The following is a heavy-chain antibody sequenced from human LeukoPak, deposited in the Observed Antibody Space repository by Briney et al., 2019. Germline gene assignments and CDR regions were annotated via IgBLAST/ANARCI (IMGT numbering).Heavy chain of an antibody. D-gene: IGHD3-9*01. J-gene: IGHJ4*02. CDR1: GFTFSSYA. CDR2: ISGSGGST. Sequence: GGSLRLSCAASGFTFSSYAMSWVRQAPGKGLEWVSAISGSGGSTYYADSVKGRFTISRDNSKNTLYLQMNSLRAEDTAVYYCAKDSELRYFDWLLFSDYWGQGTLVTVSS. CDR3: AKDSELRYFDWLLFSDY. V-gene: IGHV3-23*01.